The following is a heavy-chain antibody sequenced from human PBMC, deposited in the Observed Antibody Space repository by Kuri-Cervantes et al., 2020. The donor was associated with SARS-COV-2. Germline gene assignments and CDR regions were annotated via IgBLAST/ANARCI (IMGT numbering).Heavy chain of an antibody. D-gene: IGHD1-26*01. J-gene: IGHJ4*02. CDR3: ATGGSGSAY. V-gene: IGHV1-58*01. Sequence: SVKVSCKASGFTFGSSAVQWVRQTRGQGPEWLGLIVVGSGNTDYAQKFQDRLTLSRDMSTNTAYMELSSLRSDDTAVYYCATGGSGSAYWGRGTLVTVSS. CDR2: IVVGSGNT. CDR1: GFTFGSSA.